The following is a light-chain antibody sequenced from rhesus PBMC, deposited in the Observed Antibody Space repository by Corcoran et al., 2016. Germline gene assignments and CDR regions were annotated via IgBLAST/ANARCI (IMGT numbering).Light chain of an antibody. CDR2: GAS. CDR3: QQSSNLFT. Sequence: ETVVTQSPATLSLSPGERATLSCRASQSVGSYLAWYQQKPGQAPRLLIYGASSRANGIPDRFSGSGSGTDVTLTISSLEPEDVGVYYCQQSSNLFTFGPGTKLDIK. J-gene: IGKJ3*01. CDR1: QSVGSY. V-gene: IGKV3-24*04.